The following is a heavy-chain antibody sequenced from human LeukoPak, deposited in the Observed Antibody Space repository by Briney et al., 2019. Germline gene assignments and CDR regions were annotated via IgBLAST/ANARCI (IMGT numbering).Heavy chain of an antibody. CDR3: ATDYGSGSYVSPRDY. V-gene: IGHV3-23*01. Sequence: QPSETLSLTCAVNGGSFSGYYWSWVRQAPGKGLEWVSAISGSGGSTYYADSVKGRFTISRDNSKNTLYLQMNSLRAEDTAVYYCATDYGSGSYVSPRDYWGQGTLVTVSS. J-gene: IGHJ4*02. CDR1: GGSFSGYY. D-gene: IGHD3-10*01. CDR2: ISGSGGST.